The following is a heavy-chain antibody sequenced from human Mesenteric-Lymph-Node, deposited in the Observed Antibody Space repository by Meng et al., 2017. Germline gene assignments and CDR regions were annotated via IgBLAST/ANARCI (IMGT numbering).Heavy chain of an antibody. V-gene: IGHV3-11*06. D-gene: IGHD4-17*01. J-gene: IGHJ4*02. CDR2: ISSSSSYI. CDR3: ARIPTVTMDGS. CDR1: GFTFSDYY. Sequence: GESLKISCAASGFTFSDYYMSWIRQAPGKGLEWVSSISSSSSYIYYADSVKGRFTISRDNAKNSLYLQMNSLRAEDTAVYYCARIPTVTMDGSWGQGTLVTVSS.